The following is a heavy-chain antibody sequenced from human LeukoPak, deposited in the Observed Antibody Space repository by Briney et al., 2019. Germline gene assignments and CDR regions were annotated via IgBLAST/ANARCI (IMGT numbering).Heavy chain of an antibody. J-gene: IGHJ4*02. CDR2: ISSSSSYT. Sequence: GGSLRLSCAASGYTFSNYYMSWIRQAPGKGLEWVSYISSSSSYTNYADSVKGRFTISRDNAKNSLYLQMNSLRAEDTAVYYCARGQYNVYIVATSTGGSDYWGEGTLVTVSS. D-gene: IGHD5-12*01. V-gene: IGHV3-11*05. CDR1: GYTFSNYY. CDR3: ARGQYNVYIVATSTGGSDY.